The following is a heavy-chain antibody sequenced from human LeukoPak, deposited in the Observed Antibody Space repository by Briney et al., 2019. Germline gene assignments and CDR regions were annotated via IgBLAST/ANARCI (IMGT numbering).Heavy chain of an antibody. J-gene: IGHJ6*02. Sequence: PGGSLRLSCAASGFTFSSYAMSWVRQAPGKGLEWVSYISSSATTMYYADSVKDRFIISRDNAKNSLFLQMNSLRAEDTAVYYCARGDYDKYGMDVWGQGTTVTVSS. CDR3: ARGDYDKYGMDV. CDR2: ISSSATTM. V-gene: IGHV3-48*04. CDR1: GFTFSSYA.